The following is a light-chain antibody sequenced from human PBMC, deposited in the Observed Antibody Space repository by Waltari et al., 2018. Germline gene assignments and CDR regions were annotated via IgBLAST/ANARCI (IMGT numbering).Light chain of an antibody. Sequence: DIVLTQSPDSLAVSLGERDTINCTSSQSLLYISNNENYLAWYQLKAGQPPKLLIYWASTRESGVPDRFSGSGSGTDFTLTISSLQAEDVALYYCQHYYSPPWTFGQGTKVEIK. CDR2: WAS. CDR3: QHYYSPPWT. V-gene: IGKV4-1*01. J-gene: IGKJ1*01. CDR1: QSLLYISNNENY.